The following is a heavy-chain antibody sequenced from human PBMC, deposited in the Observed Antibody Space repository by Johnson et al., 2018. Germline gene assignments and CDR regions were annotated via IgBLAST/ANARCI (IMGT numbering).Heavy chain of an antibody. J-gene: IGHJ3*02. CDR1: FTFDDYA. Sequence: FTFDDYAMHWVRQAPGKGLEWVSAISGRGGSTYYADSVKGRFTISRDNSKNTLYLQMNSLRAEDTAVYYCARVKDFWSGYLADAFDIWGQGTMVTVSS. CDR2: ISGRGGST. CDR3: ARVKDFWSGYLADAFDI. D-gene: IGHD3-3*01. V-gene: IGHV3-23*01.